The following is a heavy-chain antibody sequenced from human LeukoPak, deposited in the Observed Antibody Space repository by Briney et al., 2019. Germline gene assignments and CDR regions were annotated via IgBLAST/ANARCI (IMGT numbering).Heavy chain of an antibody. Sequence: GGSLRLTCAASGCTFSSYAMSWVRQAPGKGLEWVSAISGSGGSKYYADSVKGRFTISRDNSKNTLYLQMNSLRAEDTAVYYCAKDPPYGSGSYKFGAFDIWGQGTMVTVSS. V-gene: IGHV3-23*01. D-gene: IGHD3-10*01. CDR3: AKDPPYGSGSYKFGAFDI. CDR2: ISGSGGSK. CDR1: GCTFSSYA. J-gene: IGHJ3*02.